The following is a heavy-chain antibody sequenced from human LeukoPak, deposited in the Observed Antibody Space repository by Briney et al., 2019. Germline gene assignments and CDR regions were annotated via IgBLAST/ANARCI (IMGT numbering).Heavy chain of an antibody. CDR1: GYTFTSYY. J-gene: IGHJ4*02. Sequence: ASVKVSCKASGYTFTSYYMHWVRQAPGQGLEWMGIINPSGGSTSYAQKFQGRVTMTRDTFTSTVYMELSSLRSEDTAVYYCARESGITMVRGVMNFWGQGTLVTVSS. D-gene: IGHD3-10*01. V-gene: IGHV1-46*01. CDR2: INPSGGST. CDR3: ARESGITMVRGVMNF.